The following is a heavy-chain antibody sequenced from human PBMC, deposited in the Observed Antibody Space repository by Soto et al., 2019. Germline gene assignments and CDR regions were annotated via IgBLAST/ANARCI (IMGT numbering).Heavy chain of an antibody. CDR2: ISGNNGDT. V-gene: IGHV1-18*01. D-gene: IGHD5-12*01. CDR1: GYTFTSYG. Sequence: QVQLVQSGAEVKNPGASVKVSCKTSGYTFTSYGITWVRQAPGQGLEWTGWISGNNGDTKFAQKLQGRVTLTTDTSTSAAYMELRSLTSDDTAVYYCARACWVATTRMDAWGQGTTVAVSS. CDR3: ARACWVATTRMDA. J-gene: IGHJ6*02.